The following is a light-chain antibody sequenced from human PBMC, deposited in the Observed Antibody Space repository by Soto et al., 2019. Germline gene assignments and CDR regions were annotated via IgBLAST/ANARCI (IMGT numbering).Light chain of an antibody. CDR2: KVS. CDR3: VQGTHWPYT. Sequence: DVVMAQSPLSLPVTLGQPASISCYSSQSLVHTDGNTYLIWLQQRPGQSPRRLIYKVSNRDSGVPDRFSGSGSGTDFTLKISRVEAEDVGVYYCVQGTHWPYTFGQGTKREIK. CDR1: QSLVHTDGNTY. V-gene: IGKV2-30*02. J-gene: IGKJ2*01.